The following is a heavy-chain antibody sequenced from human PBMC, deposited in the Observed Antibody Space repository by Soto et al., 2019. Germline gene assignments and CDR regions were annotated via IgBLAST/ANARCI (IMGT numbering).Heavy chain of an antibody. Sequence: SETLSLTCTVSGGSISSGGYYWSWIRQHPGKGLERIGYIYYSGSTYYNPSLKSRVTISVDTSKNQFSLKLSSVTAADTAVYYCAREPRRGYNWFDPWGQGALVTVSS. V-gene: IGHV4-31*03. J-gene: IGHJ5*02. CDR1: GGSISSGGYY. D-gene: IGHD3-10*01. CDR2: IYYSGST. CDR3: AREPRRGYNWFDP.